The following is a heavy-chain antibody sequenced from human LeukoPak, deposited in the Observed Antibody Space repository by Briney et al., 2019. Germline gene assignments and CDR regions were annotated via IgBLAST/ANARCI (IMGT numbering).Heavy chain of an antibody. V-gene: IGHV1-2*02. CDR3: ARDITREGYSYGSFDY. CDR2: INPNSGGT. CDR1: GYTFTGYY. D-gene: IGHD5-18*01. Sequence: ASVKVSCKASGYTFTGYYMHWVRQAPGQGLEWMGWINPNSGGTNYAQKFQGRVTMTRDTSISTAYMELSRLRSDDTAVYYCARDITREGYSYGSFDYWGQGTLVTVSS. J-gene: IGHJ4*02.